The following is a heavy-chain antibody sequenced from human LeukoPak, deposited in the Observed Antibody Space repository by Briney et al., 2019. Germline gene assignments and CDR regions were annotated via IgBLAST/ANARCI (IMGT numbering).Heavy chain of an antibody. D-gene: IGHD3-16*02. CDR1: GYTFTSYG. CDR3: ARDGAPYDYVWGSYRHPDYFDY. J-gene: IGHJ4*02. CDR2: ISAYNGNT. V-gene: IGHV1-18*01. Sequence: ASVKVSCKASGYTFTSYGISWVRQAPGQGLEWMGWISAYNGNTNYAQKLQGRVTMTTDTSTSTAYMELRSLRSDDTAVYYCARDGAPYDYVWGSYRHPDYFDYWGQGTLVTVSS.